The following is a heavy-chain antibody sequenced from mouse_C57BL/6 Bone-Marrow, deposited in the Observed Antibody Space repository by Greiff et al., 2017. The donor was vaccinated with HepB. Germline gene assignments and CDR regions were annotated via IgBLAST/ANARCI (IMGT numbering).Heavy chain of an antibody. V-gene: IGHV1-50*01. CDR3: ARNYGSSV. J-gene: IGHJ1*03. CDR1: GYTFTSYW. CDR2: IDPSDSYT. D-gene: IGHD1-1*01. Sequence: VQLQHPGAELVKPGASVKLSCKASGYTFTSYWMQWVKQRPGQGLEWIGEIDPSDSYTNYNQKFKGKATLTVDTSSSTAYMQLSSLTSEDSAVYYCARNYGSSVWGTGTTVTVSS.